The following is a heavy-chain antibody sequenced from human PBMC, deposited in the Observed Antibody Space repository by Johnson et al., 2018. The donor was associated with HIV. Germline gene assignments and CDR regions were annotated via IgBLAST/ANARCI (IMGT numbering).Heavy chain of an antibody. V-gene: IGHV3-73*02. Sequence: VQLVESGGGLVQPGGSLKLSCAASGFTFSGSAMHWVRQASGKGLEWVGRIRSKGNDYATAYTASVTGRFTISRDDSKNTAYLQMNSLRDEDTAVYYCAVWELGLGIDFDIWGQGTMVTVSS. CDR1: GFTFSGSA. J-gene: IGHJ3*02. D-gene: IGHD1-26*01. CDR2: IRSKGNDYAT. CDR3: AVWELGLGIDFDI.